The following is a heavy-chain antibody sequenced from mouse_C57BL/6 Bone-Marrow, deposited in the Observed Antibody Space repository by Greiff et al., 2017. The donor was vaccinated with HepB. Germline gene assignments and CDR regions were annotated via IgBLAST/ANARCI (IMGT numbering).Heavy chain of an antibody. Sequence: EVKLMESGGGLVKPGGSLKLSCAASGFTFSDYGMHWVRQAPEKGLEWVAYISSGSSTIYYADTVKGRFTISRDNAKNTLFLQMTSVRSEDTAMYYCARPHVVYYEFAYWGQGTLVTVSA. J-gene: IGHJ3*01. CDR3: ARPHVVYYEFAY. CDR2: ISSGSSTI. V-gene: IGHV5-17*01. D-gene: IGHD2-3*01. CDR1: GFTFSDYG.